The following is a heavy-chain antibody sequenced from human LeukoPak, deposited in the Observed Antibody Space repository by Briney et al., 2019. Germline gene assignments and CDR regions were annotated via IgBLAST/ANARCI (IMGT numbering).Heavy chain of an antibody. CDR2: IYHTGST. CDR3: ASRKLGNDY. V-gene: IGHV4-59*02. D-gene: IGHD7-27*01. J-gene: IGHJ4*02. Sequence: SETLSLTCTISGGSVSDYYWSWIRQSPGKGLEWIGYIYHTGSTSYSPSLKSRVTISADTSQNQFTLKLSSVTAADTAVYYCASRKLGNDYWGQGTLVTVSS. CDR1: GGSVSDYY.